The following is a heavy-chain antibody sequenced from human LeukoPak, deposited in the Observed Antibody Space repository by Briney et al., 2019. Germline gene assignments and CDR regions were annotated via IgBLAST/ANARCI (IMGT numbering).Heavy chain of an antibody. CDR1: GFTFSSYA. D-gene: IGHD6-19*01. CDR2: ISSSSSYI. V-gene: IGHV3-21*01. J-gene: IGHJ3*02. CDR3: ARDSGYSSGQDAFDI. Sequence: PGGSLRLSCAASGFTFSSYAMNWVRQAPGKGLEWVSSISSSSSYIYYADSVKGRFTISRDNAKNSLYLQMNSLRAEDTAVYYCARDSGYSSGQDAFDIWGQGTMVTVSS.